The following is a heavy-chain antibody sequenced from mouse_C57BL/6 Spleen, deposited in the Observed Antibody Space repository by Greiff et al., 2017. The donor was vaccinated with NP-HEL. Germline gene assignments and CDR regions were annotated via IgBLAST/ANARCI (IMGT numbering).Heavy chain of an antibody. Sequence: VKMEESGPGLVAPSQSLSITCTVSGFSLTSYAISWVRQPPGKGLEWLGVIWTGGGTNYNSALKSRLSISKDNSKSQVFLKMNSLQTDDTARYYCARTYDYDTAFAYWGQGTLVTVSA. V-gene: IGHV2-9-1*01. D-gene: IGHD2-4*01. CDR1: GFSLTSYA. J-gene: IGHJ3*01. CDR2: IWTGGGT. CDR3: ARTYDYDTAFAY.